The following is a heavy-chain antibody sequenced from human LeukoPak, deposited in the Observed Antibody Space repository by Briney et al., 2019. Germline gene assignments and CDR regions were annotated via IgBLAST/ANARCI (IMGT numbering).Heavy chain of an antibody. CDR3: ASEGDKYGDYPFDY. V-gene: IGHV4-30-4*01. CDR2: SYYSGST. CDR1: GGSISSGDYC. D-gene: IGHD4-17*01. J-gene: IGHJ4*02. Sequence: SQTLSLTCTVSGGSISSGDYCWSWIRQSPGKGLEWIGYSYYSGSTYYNPSLKSRVTISVDTSKNQFSLKLSSVTAADTAVYYCASEGDKYGDYPFDYWGQGTLVTVSS.